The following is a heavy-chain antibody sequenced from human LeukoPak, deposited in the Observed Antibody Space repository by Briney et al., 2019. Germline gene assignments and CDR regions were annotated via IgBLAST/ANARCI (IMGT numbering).Heavy chain of an antibody. CDR1: GVSITSDTYY. Sequence: SETLSLTCAVSGVSITSDTYYWSWIRQPPGKGLEWIGYTLHSGSTYHNPSLKSRVTISIDTSKSQFSLKLSSVTAADTAVYFCARTRDFWSAYFDYWGQGTLVTVSS. J-gene: IGHJ4*02. D-gene: IGHD3-3*01. CDR3: ARTRDFWSAYFDY. V-gene: IGHV4-30-2*01. CDR2: TLHSGST.